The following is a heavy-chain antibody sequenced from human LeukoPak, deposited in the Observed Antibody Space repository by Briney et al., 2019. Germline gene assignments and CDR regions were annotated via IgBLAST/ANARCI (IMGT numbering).Heavy chain of an antibody. V-gene: IGHV3-9*01. CDR3: AKEMGATNYFEY. D-gene: IGHD1-26*01. CDR1: GFTFDDYA. Sequence: GRSLRLSCAASGFTFDDYAMHWVRQAPGKGLEWVSGISWNSGSIGYADSVKGRFTISRDNAKNTLYLQMNSLRAEDTAVYYCAKEMGATNYFEYWGQGTLVTVSS. CDR2: ISWNSGSI. J-gene: IGHJ4*02.